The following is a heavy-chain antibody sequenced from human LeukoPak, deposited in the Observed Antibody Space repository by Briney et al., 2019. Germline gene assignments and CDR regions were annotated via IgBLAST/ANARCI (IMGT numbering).Heavy chain of an antibody. CDR2: ISYDGSNK. J-gene: IGHJ4*02. Sequence: GGSLRLSCAASGFTFSSYGMHWVRQAPGKGLEWVAVISYDGSNKYYADSVKGRFTISRDNSKNTLYLQMNSLRAEDTAVYYCAKDPTIDYWGQGTLVTVSS. CDR1: GFTFSSYG. CDR3: AKDPTIDY. V-gene: IGHV3-30*18.